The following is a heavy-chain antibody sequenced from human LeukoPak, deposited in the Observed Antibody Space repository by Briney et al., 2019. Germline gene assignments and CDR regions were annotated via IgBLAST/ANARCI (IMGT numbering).Heavy chain of an antibody. CDR1: GGSISSYY. CDR3: AIRTAVPYSSSWGY. Sequence: SETLSLTCTVSGGSISSYYWSWIRQPAGKGLEWIGRIYTSGSTNYNPSLKSRVTMSVDTSKNQFSLKLSSVTAADTAVYYCAIRTAVPYSSSWGYWGQGTLVTVSS. D-gene: IGHD6-13*01. V-gene: IGHV4-4*07. J-gene: IGHJ4*02. CDR2: IYTSGST.